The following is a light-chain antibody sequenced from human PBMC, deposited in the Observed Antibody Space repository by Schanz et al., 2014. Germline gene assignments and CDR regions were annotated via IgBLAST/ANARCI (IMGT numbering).Light chain of an antibody. V-gene: IGLV2-8*01. J-gene: IGLJ2*01. CDR3: QSYDSSLSAHVV. CDR1: SSDVGGYNY. CDR2: EVN. Sequence: QSALTQPPSASGSPGQSVTISCTGTSSDVGGYNYVSWYQQHPGKAPKLMIYEVNKRPSGVPDRFSGSKSGNTASLTVSGLQAEDEADYYCQSYDSSLSAHVVFGGGTKLTVL.